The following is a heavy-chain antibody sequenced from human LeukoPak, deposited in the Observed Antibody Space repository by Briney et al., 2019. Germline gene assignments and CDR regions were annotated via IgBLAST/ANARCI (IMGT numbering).Heavy chain of an antibody. V-gene: IGHV4-59*01. CDR1: GGSIRSYY. CDR3: ATARGYAYGPFDY. J-gene: IGHJ4*02. CDR2: IYHTGST. D-gene: IGHD5-12*01. Sequence: SETLSLTCTVSGGSIRSYYWSWIRQPPGKGLEWIGYIYHTGSTNYNPSLKSRITISIDTSKNQFSLKLSSVTAADTAVYYCATARGYAYGPFDYWGQGTLVTVPS.